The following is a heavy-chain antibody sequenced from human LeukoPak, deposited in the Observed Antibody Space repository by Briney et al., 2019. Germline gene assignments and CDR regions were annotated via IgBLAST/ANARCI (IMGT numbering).Heavy chain of an antibody. Sequence: PSETLSLTCAVYGGSFSGYYWSWIRQPPGKGLEWIGEINHSGSTNYNPSLKSRVTISVDTSKNQFSLKLSSVTAADTAVYYCARRPYYGNYYGMDVWGQGTTVTVSS. CDR1: GGSFSGYY. D-gene: IGHD1-26*01. CDR2: INHSGST. J-gene: IGHJ6*01. V-gene: IGHV4-34*01. CDR3: ARRPYYGNYYGMDV.